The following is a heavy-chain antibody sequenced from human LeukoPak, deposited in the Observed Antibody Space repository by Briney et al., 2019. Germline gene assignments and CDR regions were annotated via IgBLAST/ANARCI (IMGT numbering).Heavy chain of an antibody. V-gene: IGHV4-31*03. CDR2: IYYSGST. D-gene: IGHD3-10*01. J-gene: IGHJ6*03. CDR1: GGSISSGGYY. Sequence: PSETLSLTCTVSGGSISSGGYYWSWIRQHPGKGLEWIGYIYYSGSTYYNPSLMSRVTISVDTSKNQFSLKLSSVTAADTAVYYCARAGHVQYYYYYYMDVWGKGTTVTVSS. CDR3: ARAGHVQYYYYYYMDV.